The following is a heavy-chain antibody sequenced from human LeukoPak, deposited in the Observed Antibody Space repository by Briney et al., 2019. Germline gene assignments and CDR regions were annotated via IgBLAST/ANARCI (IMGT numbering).Heavy chain of an antibody. J-gene: IGHJ6*03. CDR2: IYYSGST. D-gene: IGHD2-21*02. Sequence: SETLSLTCTVSGGSISSSSYYWGWIRQPPGKGLEWIGSIYYSGSTYYNPSLKSRVTISVDTSKNQFSLKLSSVTAADTAVYYCARRYCGGDCYGYYYYYYMDVWGKGTTVTISS. CDR1: GGSISSSSYY. CDR3: ARRYCGGDCYGYYYYYYMDV. V-gene: IGHV4-39*01.